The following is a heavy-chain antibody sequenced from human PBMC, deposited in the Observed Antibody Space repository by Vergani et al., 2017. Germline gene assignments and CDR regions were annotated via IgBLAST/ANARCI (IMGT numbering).Heavy chain of an antibody. CDR2: LSTTGGA. D-gene: IGHD6-13*01. CDR1: ADSISSGRYY. J-gene: IGHJ5*02. CDR3: AGDTHSWQRADR. Sequence: QLQLQQSGPGLVKPSETLFLTCTVSADSISSGRYYWGWIRQAPGKGLEWIGSLSTTGGATHASHNPSLKSRVSISVDTSKSQFSLRLTSVTAADSAIYYCAGDTHSWQRADRWGQGLLVSVSS. V-gene: IGHV4-61*01.